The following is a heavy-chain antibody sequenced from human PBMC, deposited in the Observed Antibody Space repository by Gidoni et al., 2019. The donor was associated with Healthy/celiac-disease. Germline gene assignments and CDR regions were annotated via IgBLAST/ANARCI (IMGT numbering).Heavy chain of an antibody. V-gene: IGHV3-11*01. Sequence: QGQRVESGGGVVKPGGALRRSCAASGFTFSYYYLIWIRKAPGKGLAWVSYISSSGSTIYYADSVKDRFTISRDNATNSLYLQMNSLSAEDTAVYYCSYGDPSSFDYWGQGTLVTVSS. CDR3: SYGDPSSFDY. J-gene: IGHJ4*02. CDR1: GFTFSYYY. D-gene: IGHD4-17*01. CDR2: ISSSGSTI.